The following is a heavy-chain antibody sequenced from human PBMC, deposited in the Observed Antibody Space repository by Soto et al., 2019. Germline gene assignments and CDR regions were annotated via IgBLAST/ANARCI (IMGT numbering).Heavy chain of an antibody. CDR2: IYYSGST. V-gene: IGHV4-59*01. Sequence: PSETLSLTCTVSGGSISSYYWSWIRQPPGKGLEWIGYIYYSGSTNYNPSLKSRVTISVDTSKNQFSLKLSSVTAADTAVYYCARSGFLTGWLYDAFDIWGQGTMVTVSS. D-gene: IGHD3-9*01. CDR3: ARSGFLTGWLYDAFDI. J-gene: IGHJ3*02. CDR1: GGSISSYY.